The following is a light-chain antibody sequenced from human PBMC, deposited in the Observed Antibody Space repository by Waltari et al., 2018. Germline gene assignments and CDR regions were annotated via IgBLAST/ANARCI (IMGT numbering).Light chain of an antibody. Sequence: ELVLTQSPGTLSLSLGERATLSCRASSSVRRCLAWYQQKPGQAPRLLIDGASTRATGIPDRFSGSGSGTDFSLTISRLEPDDFAVYYCQHYLRLPVTFGQGTTVEI. CDR1: SSVRRC. V-gene: IGKV3-20*01. CDR3: QHYLRLPVT. J-gene: IGKJ1*01. CDR2: GAS.